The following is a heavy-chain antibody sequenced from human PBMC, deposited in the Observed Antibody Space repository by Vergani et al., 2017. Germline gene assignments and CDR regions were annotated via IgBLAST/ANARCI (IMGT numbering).Heavy chain of an antibody. J-gene: IGHJ3*02. Sequence: QVQLVQSGAEVKKPGSSVKVSCKASGFTFSSYAISWVRQAPGQGLEWMGGIIPIYGTANYAQKFQGRVTITADESTSTAYMELSSLRAEDTAVYYCASPPRLFSGSCPMHAFDIWGQGTMVTVSS. V-gene: IGHV1-69*01. CDR3: ASPPRLFSGSCPMHAFDI. CDR1: GFTFSSYA. D-gene: IGHD1-26*01. CDR2: IIPIYGTA.